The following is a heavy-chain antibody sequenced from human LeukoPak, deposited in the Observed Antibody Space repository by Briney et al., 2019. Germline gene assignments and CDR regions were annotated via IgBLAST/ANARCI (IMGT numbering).Heavy chain of an antibody. CDR2: IYYSGST. Sequence: QSSETLSLTCTVSGGSISSSSYYWGWIRQPPGKGLEWIGSIYYSGSTYYNPSLKSRVTISVDTSKNQFSLKLSSVTAADTAVYYCARDVMVRGVIQPFDYWGQGTLVTVSS. D-gene: IGHD3-10*01. CDR1: GGSISSSSYY. CDR3: ARDVMVRGVIQPFDY. J-gene: IGHJ4*02. V-gene: IGHV4-39*07.